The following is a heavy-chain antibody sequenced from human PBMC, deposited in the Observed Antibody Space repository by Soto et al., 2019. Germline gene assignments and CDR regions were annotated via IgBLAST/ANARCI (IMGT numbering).Heavy chain of an antibody. V-gene: IGHV4-30-4*01. J-gene: IGHJ5*02. CDR1: GGSISSGDYY. Sequence: QVQLQESGPGLVKPSQTLSLTCTVSGGSISSGDYYWSWIRQPPGKGLEWIGYIYYSGSTYYNPSLKSRVTISVDTSKNQCSLKLSSVTAADTAVYYCARAMTTVTQGDWFDPWGQGTLVTVSS. CDR3: ARAMTTVTQGDWFDP. D-gene: IGHD4-4*01. CDR2: IYYSGST.